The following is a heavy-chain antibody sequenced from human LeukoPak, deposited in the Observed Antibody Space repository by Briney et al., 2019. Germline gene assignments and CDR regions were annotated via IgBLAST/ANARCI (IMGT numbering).Heavy chain of an antibody. CDR2: ISGSGGST. CDR3: ARDSLPYSSGWYGHY. V-gene: IGHV3-23*01. J-gene: IGHJ4*02. CDR1: GFTFSSYA. Sequence: PGGSLRLSCAASGFTFSSYAMSWVRQAPGKGLEWVSAISGSGGSTYYADSVKGRFTISRDNSKNTLYLQMNSLRAEDTAVYYCARDSLPYSSGWYGHYWGQGTLVTVSS. D-gene: IGHD6-19*01.